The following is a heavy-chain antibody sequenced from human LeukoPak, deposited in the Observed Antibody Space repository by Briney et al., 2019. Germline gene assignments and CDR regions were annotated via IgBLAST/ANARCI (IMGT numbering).Heavy chain of an antibody. J-gene: IGHJ3*02. CDR1: GGSISSSSYY. V-gene: IGHV4-39*07. Sequence: SETLSLTCTVSGGSISSSSYYWGWLRQPPGKGLEWIGSIYYSGSTYYNPSLKSRVTISVDTSKNQFCLKLSSVTAADTAVYYCARFPGGYDRSGPSHAFDIWGQGTMVTVSS. CDR3: ARFPGGYDRSGPSHAFDI. CDR2: IYYSGST. D-gene: IGHD3-22*01.